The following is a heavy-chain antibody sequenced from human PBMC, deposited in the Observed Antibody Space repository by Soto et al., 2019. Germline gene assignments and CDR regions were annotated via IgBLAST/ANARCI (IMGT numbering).Heavy chain of an antibody. CDR3: AGQTFTRAAASFGRSNWFEP. D-gene: IGHD3-3*01. J-gene: IGHJ5*02. V-gene: IGHV4-34*01. Sequence: SETLYLTRAVYGGSFSGYYWSWIRQPPWKGLEWIGEINHSGSTNYNPSLKRRVTISVDTSKNQFSLTLSSVTAADTAVYVCAGQTFTRAAASFGRSNWFEPWAPGTWVTVSS. CDR2: INHSGST. CDR1: GGSFSGYY.